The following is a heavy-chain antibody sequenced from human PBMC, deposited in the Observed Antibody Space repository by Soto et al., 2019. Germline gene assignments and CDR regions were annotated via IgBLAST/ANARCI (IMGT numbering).Heavy chain of an antibody. CDR1: GYTFTSYA. Sequence: QVQLVQSGAEERKPGASVKVSCKASGYTFTSYAMHWVRQAPGQRLEWMGWINAGNGNTKYSQKFQGRVTITRDTSASTAYMELSTLISEDRAVYYCARDGVAFDSWGQGTMVTVSA. CDR3: ARDGVAFDS. J-gene: IGHJ3*02. CDR2: INAGNGNT. V-gene: IGHV1-3*05. D-gene: IGHD2-8*01.